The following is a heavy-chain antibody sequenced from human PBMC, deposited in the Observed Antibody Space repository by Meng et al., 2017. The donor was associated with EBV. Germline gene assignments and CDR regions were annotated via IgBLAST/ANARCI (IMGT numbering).Heavy chain of an antibody. V-gene: IGHV1-69*01. CDR2: LIPMSDAP. D-gene: IGHD3-10*01. CDR3: ASESGRGFTPDY. CDR1: GGTFSSDA. Sequence: QGQLVTSGGERKKPGSSVKVACNAPGGTFSSDAISWVRQAPGQGLEWMGGLIPMSDAPHYAQKFQGRVTITADESTSTHYMDLSGLRSEDTAVYYCASESGRGFTPDYWGQGTLVTVSS. J-gene: IGHJ4*02.